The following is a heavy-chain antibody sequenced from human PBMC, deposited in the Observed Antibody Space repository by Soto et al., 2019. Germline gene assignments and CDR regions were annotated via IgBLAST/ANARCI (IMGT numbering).Heavy chain of an antibody. V-gene: IGHV4-4*02. CDR2: VFHTGGT. CDR1: SDSIAGENW. D-gene: IGHD6-19*01. CDR3: ARVFSSGSGWMYYFDF. Sequence: QVQLQESGPGLVKPSETLSLTCTVSSDSIAGENWWSWVRQPPGLGLEWIGEVFHTGGTNYNPSLKSRVTMEVEKSNNHFSLKLISATAADTAVYYCARVFSSGSGWMYYFDFWGQGTLVSVSS. J-gene: IGHJ4*02.